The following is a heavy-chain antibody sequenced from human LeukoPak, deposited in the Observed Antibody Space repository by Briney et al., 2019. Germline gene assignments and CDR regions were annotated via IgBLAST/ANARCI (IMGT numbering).Heavy chain of an antibody. CDR1: GYALTELS. J-gene: IGHJ4*02. CDR3: ATPGGWYRMYYFDY. CDR2: IDPNDSET. V-gene: IGHV1-24*01. Sequence: VSVKLSCKVSGYALTELSMHWVRQAPGKGLEWMGGIDPNDSETIYAQKFKGRVTMTEDTSTDSAYMELSSLRSEDTAVYYCATPGGWYRMYYFDYWGQGNLVTVSS. D-gene: IGHD6-19*01.